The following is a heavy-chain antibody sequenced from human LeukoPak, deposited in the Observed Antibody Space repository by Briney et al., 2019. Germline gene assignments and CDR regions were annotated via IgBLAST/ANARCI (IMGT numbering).Heavy chain of an antibody. CDR1: GFTFDDYA. CDR3: AKGGILAAAGTGDYFDY. J-gene: IGHJ4*02. Sequence: GGPLRLSCAASGFTFDDYAMHWVRQAPGKGLEWVAGISWNSGSIGYADSVKGRFTISRDNAKNSLYLQMNSLRAEDTALYYCAKGGILAAAGTGDYFDYWGQGTLVTVSS. D-gene: IGHD6-13*01. V-gene: IGHV3-9*01. CDR2: ISWNSGSI.